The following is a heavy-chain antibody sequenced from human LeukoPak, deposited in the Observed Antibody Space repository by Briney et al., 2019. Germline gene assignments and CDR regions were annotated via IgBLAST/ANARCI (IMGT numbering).Heavy chain of an antibody. CDR1: GGSISSYY. Sequence: SETLSLTCTVSGGSISSYYWSWIRQPPGKGLEWIGYIYYSGSTYYNPSLKSRVTISVDTSKNQFSLKLSSVTAADTAVYYCARDQYLGYFDYWGQGTLVTVSS. CDR3: ARDQYLGYFDY. J-gene: IGHJ4*02. D-gene: IGHD2-2*01. CDR2: IYYSGST. V-gene: IGHV4-59*12.